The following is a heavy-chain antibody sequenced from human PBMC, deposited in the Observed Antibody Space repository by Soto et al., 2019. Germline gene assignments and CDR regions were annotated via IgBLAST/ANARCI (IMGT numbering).Heavy chain of an antibody. CDR2: INPVDSDT. J-gene: IGHJ4*02. D-gene: IGHD5-12*01. CDR3: ARAWNFDY. Sequence: EVQLVQSGAEVKKPGESLKISCKASGYSFTTFWIGWVRQMPGKGLEWMGIINPVDSDTRYSPSFQGQVTISADKSISTAYLQWSSLKASDTAIYSCARAWNFDYWGQGALVTVSS. CDR1: GYSFTTFW. V-gene: IGHV5-51*03.